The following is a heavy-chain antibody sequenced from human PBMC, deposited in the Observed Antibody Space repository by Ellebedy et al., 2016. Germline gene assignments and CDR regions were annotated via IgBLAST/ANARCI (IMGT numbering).Heavy chain of an antibody. CDR1: GFTFSSYA. CDR3: AKDIWIAVVGPGAFDI. CDR2: MSGSGGST. V-gene: IGHV3-23*01. Sequence: GGSLRLXXAVSGFTFSSYAMSWVRQAPGKGLEWVSGMSGSGGSTHYADSVKGRFTISRDNSKNTLYLQMNSLRAEDTAVYYCAKDIWIAVVGPGAFDIWGQGTMVTVSS. J-gene: IGHJ3*02. D-gene: IGHD6-13*01.